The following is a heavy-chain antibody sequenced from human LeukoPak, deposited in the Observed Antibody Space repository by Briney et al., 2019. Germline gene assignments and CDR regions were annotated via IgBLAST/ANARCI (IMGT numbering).Heavy chain of an antibody. D-gene: IGHD3-22*01. Sequence: ASVKVSCKASGYTFTSYGISWVRQAPGQGLEWMGWISAYNGNTNYAQKLQGRVTMTTDTSTSTAYMELRSLRSDATAVYYCARDYYYDSSGYCPFDYWGQGTLVTVSS. V-gene: IGHV1-18*01. J-gene: IGHJ4*02. CDR1: GYTFTSYG. CDR2: ISAYNGNT. CDR3: ARDYYYDSSGYCPFDY.